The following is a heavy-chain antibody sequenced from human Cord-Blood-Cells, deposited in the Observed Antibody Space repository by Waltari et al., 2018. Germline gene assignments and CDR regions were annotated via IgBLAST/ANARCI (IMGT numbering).Heavy chain of an antibody. CDR2: TSTNLGIA. V-gene: IGHV1-69*09. J-gene: IGHJ3*02. Sequence: QVQLVQSGAEVKKPGSSVKVSCKASGGTFSSYAISWVRQAPGQGLEWMGRTSTNLGIANYAQKFQGRVTITADKSTSTAYMELSSLRSEDTAVYYCARDAVTSDAFDIWCQGTMVTVSS. CDR1: GGTFSSYA. D-gene: IGHD4-17*01. CDR3: ARDAVTSDAFDI.